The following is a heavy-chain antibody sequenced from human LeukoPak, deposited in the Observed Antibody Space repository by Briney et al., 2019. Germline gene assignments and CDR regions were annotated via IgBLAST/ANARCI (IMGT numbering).Heavy chain of an antibody. D-gene: IGHD6-13*01. J-gene: IGHJ5*02. Sequence: GGSLRLSCAASGFTFSSYAMSWVRQAPGKGLEWVSGISDSAGSTYYADSVKGRFTISRDNSKNTLYLQMNSLRAEDTAVYYCAKDHRGWAAAGNPDWFDPWGQGTLVTVSS. V-gene: IGHV3-23*01. CDR1: GFTFSSYA. CDR3: AKDHRGWAAAGNPDWFDP. CDR2: ISDSAGST.